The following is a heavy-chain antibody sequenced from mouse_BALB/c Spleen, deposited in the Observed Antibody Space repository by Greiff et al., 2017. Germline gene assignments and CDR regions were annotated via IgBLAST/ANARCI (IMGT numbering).Heavy chain of an antibody. Sequence: EVQRVESGGGLVKPGGSLKLSCAASGFTFSSYTMSWVRQTPEKRLEWVATISSGGSYTYYPDSVKGRFTISRDNAKNTLYLQMSSLKSEDTAMYYCTRNYYRSYAMDYWGQGTSVTVSS. CDR2: ISSGGSYT. D-gene: IGHD2-14*01. CDR1: GFTFSSYT. V-gene: IGHV5-6-4*01. J-gene: IGHJ4*01. CDR3: TRNYYRSYAMDY.